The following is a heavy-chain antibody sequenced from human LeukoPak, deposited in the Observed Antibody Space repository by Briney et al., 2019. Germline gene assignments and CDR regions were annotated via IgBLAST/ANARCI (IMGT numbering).Heavy chain of an antibody. J-gene: IGHJ4*02. V-gene: IGHV3-48*03. D-gene: IGHD2-21*01. CDR1: GLTFSSYE. CDR3: ARAYSGEVDY. Sequence: GGSLRLSCAASGLTFSSYEMNWVRQAPGKGLEWVSYISSSGSTIYYADSVKGRFTISRDNAKNSLYLQMNSLRAEDTAVYYCARAYSGEVDYWGQGTLVTVSS. CDR2: ISSSGSTI.